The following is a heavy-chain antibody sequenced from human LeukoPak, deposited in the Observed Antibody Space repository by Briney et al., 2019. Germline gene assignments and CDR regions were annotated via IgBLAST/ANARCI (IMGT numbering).Heavy chain of an antibody. D-gene: IGHD1/OR15-1a*01. CDR2: IYTSGST. CDR1: GGSISSYY. Sequence: PSETLSLTCTVSGGSISSYYWSWIRQPAGKGLEWIGRIYTSGSTNYNPSLKSRVTMSVDTSKNQFSLKLSSVTAADTAVYYCARSRGPTGTYYYYGMDVWGQGTTVTVSS. J-gene: IGHJ6*02. CDR3: ARSRGPTGTYYYYGMDV. V-gene: IGHV4-4*07.